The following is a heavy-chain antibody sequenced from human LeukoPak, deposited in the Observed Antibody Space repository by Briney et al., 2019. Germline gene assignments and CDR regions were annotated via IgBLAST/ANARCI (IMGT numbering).Heavy chain of an antibody. CDR2: INHSGST. J-gene: IGHJ3*02. CDR3: VRHVARAFDI. V-gene: IGHV4-39*01. CDR1: GGSISTSNYY. Sequence: SETLSLTCTVSGGSISTSNYYWGWIRQPPGKGLEWIGEINHSGSTKYNPSLKSRVTISIDTSKNQLSLKLSSVTAADTAVYSCVRHVARAFDIWGQGTKVTVSS.